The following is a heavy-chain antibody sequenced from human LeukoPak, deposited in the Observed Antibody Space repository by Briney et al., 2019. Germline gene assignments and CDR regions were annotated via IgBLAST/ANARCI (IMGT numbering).Heavy chain of an antibody. V-gene: IGHV4-34*01. J-gene: IGHJ6*03. CDR2: INHSGST. D-gene: IGHD6-13*01. CDR1: GGSFSGYY. CDR3: VRGEKQQLHYSYSSCMEA. Sequence: PSETLSLTCAVYGGSFSGYYWTWIRQPPGKGLEWIGEINHSGSTNYNPSLKSRVTISVDTSKNQFSLNLSSVPAADPAVNYCVRGEKQQLHYSYSSCMEAWGEGATVTVSS.